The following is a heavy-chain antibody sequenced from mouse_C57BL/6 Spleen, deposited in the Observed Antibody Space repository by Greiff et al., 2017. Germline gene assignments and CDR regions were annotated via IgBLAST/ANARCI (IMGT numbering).Heavy chain of an antibody. CDR3: ARAPYDYGGAMDY. CDR2: ISYDGSN. J-gene: IGHJ4*01. V-gene: IGHV3-6*01. CDR1: GYSITSGYY. Sequence: DVQLVESGPGLVKPSQSLSLTCSVTGYSITSGYYWNWIRQFPGNKLEWMGYISYDGSNNYNPSLKNRISITRDTSKNQFFLKLNSVTTEDTATYYCARAPYDYGGAMDYWGQGTSVTVSS. D-gene: IGHD2-4*01.